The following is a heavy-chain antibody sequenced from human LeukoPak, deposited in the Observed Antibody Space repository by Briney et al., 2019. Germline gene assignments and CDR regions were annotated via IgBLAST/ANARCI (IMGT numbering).Heavy chain of an antibody. CDR3: AREVISYYDFWSRPDPTYYSYGMDV. V-gene: IGHV3-7*01. J-gene: IGHJ6*02. D-gene: IGHD3-3*01. CDR1: GFTFSSYW. Sequence: GGSLTLSCAASGFTFSSYWVSWVPQAPGKGREWVANIKQEGSEKYYVDSVKGRFTISRDNAKNSLYLQMNSLRAEDTAVYYCAREVISYYDFWSRPDPTYYSYGMDVWGQGTTVTVSS. CDR2: IKQEGSEK.